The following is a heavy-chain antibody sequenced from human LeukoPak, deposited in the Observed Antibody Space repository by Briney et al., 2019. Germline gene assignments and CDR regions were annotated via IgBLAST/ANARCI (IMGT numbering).Heavy chain of an antibody. V-gene: IGHV3-9*01. J-gene: IGHJ3*02. Sequence: GRSLRLSCAASGFTFDDYAMHWVRQAPGKGLEWVSGISWNSGIIGYADSVKGRFTISRDNAKNSLYLQMNSLKAEDTALYYCAKDKNEYGGNSVGAFDIWGEGTMVTVSS. CDR2: ISWNSGII. D-gene: IGHD4-23*01. CDR1: GFTFDDYA. CDR3: AKDKNEYGGNSVGAFDI.